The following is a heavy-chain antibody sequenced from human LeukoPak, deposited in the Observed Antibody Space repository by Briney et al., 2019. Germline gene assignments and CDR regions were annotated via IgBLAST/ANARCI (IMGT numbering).Heavy chain of an antibody. CDR2: INHSGST. CDR3: AIRSDYYGMDV. CDR1: GGSFSGYY. V-gene: IGHV4-34*01. Sequence: SETLSLTCAVYGGSFSGYYWSWIRQPPGKGLEWIGEINHSGSTNYNPSLKSRVTISVDTSKNQFSLKLSSVTAADTAVYYCAIRSDYYGMDVWGQRTTVTVSS. J-gene: IGHJ6*02.